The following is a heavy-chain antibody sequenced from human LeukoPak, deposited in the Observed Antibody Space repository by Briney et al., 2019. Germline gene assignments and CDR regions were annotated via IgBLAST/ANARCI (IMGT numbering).Heavy chain of an antibody. J-gene: IGHJ4*02. Sequence: PSETLSLTCAVYGGSFSDYPWTRIRQPPGKRLEWIGQIRHGGTTKYNPSLNSRVTMSLDTSKNQFSLKLASVTAADTAVYYCARGAPGYWGQGTLATVSS. V-gene: IGHV4-34*01. CDR1: GGSFSDYP. CDR2: IRHGGTT. CDR3: ARGAPGY.